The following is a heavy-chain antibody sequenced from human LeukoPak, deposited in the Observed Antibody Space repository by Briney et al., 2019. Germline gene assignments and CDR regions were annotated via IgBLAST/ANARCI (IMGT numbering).Heavy chain of an antibody. D-gene: IGHD6-13*01. V-gene: IGHV4-59*12. CDR3: ARDGGSSWYYFDY. J-gene: IGHJ4*02. CDR1: GGSISSYY. Sequence: SETLSLTCTVSGGSISSYYWSWIRQPPGKGLEWIGYIYYSGSTNYNPSLKSRGTISVDTSKNQFSLKLSSVTAADTAVYYCARDGGSSWYYFDYWGQGTLVTVSS. CDR2: IYYSGST.